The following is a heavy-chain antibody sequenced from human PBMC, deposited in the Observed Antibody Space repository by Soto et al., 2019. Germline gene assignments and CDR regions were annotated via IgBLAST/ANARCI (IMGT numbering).Heavy chain of an antibody. CDR2: IYYSGST. D-gene: IGHD3-22*01. V-gene: IGHV4-30-4*01. CDR3: ARAPYYYDSSGYQPYFDY. Sequence: SETLSLTCTVSGGSISSGDYYWSWIRQPPGKGLEWIGYIYYSGSTYYNPSLKSRVTISVDTSKNQFSLKLSPVTAADTAVYYCARAPYYYDSSGYQPYFDYWGQGTLVTVSS. CDR1: GGSISSGDYY. J-gene: IGHJ4*02.